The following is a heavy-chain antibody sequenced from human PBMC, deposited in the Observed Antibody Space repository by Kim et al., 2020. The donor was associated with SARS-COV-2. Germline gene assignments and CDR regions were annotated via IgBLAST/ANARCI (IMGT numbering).Heavy chain of an antibody. CDR2: DGSEK. Sequence: DGSEKYYVDSVKGRFTISKDNAKDSLQLQMNSLTAEDTAVYYCARGSLDYWGQGTRVTVSS. CDR3: ARGSLDY. J-gene: IGHJ4*02. V-gene: IGHV3-7*01.